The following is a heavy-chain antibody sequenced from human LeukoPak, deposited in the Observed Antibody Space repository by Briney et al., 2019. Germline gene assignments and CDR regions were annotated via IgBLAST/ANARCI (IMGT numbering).Heavy chain of an antibody. D-gene: IGHD1-20*01. Sequence: PGGSLRLSCAASGFIFSTYGMHWVRQAPGKGLEWVAVVWSDGNNKYYADSVKGRCTISRDNSKNMMYLQMDSLRAEDTALYYSARGSLEYNLNYFDYSGRGTLVTVSS. CDR1: GFIFSTYG. J-gene: IGHJ4*02. CDR2: VWSDGNNK. V-gene: IGHV3-33*01. CDR3: ARGSLEYNLNYFDY.